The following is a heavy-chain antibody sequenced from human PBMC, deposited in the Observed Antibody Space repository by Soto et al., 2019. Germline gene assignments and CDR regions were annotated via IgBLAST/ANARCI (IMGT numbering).Heavy chain of an antibody. J-gene: IGHJ4*02. CDR1: GYTLTELS. Sequence: ASVKVSCKVSGYTLTELSMHWVRQAPGKGLEWMGGFDPEDGETIYAQKFQGRVTMTEDTSTDTAYMELSSLRSEDTAVYYCATVQWLTHSFDYWGQGTQVTVSS. CDR3: ATVQWLTHSFDY. D-gene: IGHD6-19*01. V-gene: IGHV1-24*01. CDR2: FDPEDGET.